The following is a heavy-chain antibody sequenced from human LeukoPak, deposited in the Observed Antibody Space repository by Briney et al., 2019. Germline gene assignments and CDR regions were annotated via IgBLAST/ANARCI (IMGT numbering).Heavy chain of an antibody. CDR3: ARAAREVTRFTWFDP. D-gene: IGHD2-2*01. CDR2: ISYEGSDT. Sequence: PGGSLRLSCEASVFTFSSYAMHWVRQAPGKGLEWVAVISYEGSDTYYGDSVKGRFTISRDNSKNTLYLEMNSLRAEDTAVYYCARAAREVTRFTWFDPWGQGTLVTVSA. J-gene: IGHJ5*02. CDR1: VFTFSSYA. V-gene: IGHV3-30*01.